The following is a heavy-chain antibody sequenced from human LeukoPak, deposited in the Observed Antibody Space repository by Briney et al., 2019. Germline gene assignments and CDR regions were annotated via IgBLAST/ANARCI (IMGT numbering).Heavy chain of an antibody. CDR1: GFPFNSYA. J-gene: IGHJ3*02. CDR2: ISVSGRST. CDR3: AKRDRTVTHAFDI. Sequence: PGGSLRLSCAASGFPFNSYAMNWVRQAPGKGLEWVSVISVSGRSTYYADSVKGRFTISRDSSKNTLYLQMNSLRAEDTAVYYCAKRDRTVTHAFDIWGQGTMVTVSS. V-gene: IGHV3-23*01. D-gene: IGHD4-17*01.